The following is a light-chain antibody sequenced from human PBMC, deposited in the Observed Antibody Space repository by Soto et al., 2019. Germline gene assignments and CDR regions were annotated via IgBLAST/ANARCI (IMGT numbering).Light chain of an antibody. CDR2: DVT. V-gene: IGLV2-11*01. CDR1: SSDVGFYTY. Sequence: QSALTQPRSVSGSPGQSVTISCTGTSSDVGFYTYISWYQQHPGKAPKLMIYDVTERPSGVPDRFSGSKSGNTASLTISGLQAEDEADYFCCSYAGSYTHVVFGGGTQLTVL. CDR3: CSYAGSYTHVV. J-gene: IGLJ2*01.